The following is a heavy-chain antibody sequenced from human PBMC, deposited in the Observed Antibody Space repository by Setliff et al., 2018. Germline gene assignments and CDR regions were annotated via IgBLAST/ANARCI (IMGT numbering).Heavy chain of an antibody. CDR2: INAGNGNT. V-gene: IGHV1-3*01. CDR3: ASEKWGMCYIDF. Sequence: GASVKVSCKASGYTFTSYAMHWVRQAPGQRLEWMGWINAGNGNTKYSQKFQGRVTITRDTSASTAYMELSSLRSEDTAIYFCASEKWGMCYIDFWGQGTLVTVSS. CDR1: GYTFTSYA. J-gene: IGHJ4*02. D-gene: IGHD3-16*01.